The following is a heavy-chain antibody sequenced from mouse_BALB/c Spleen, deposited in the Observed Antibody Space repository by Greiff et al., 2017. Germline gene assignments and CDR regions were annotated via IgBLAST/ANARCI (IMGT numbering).Heavy chain of an antibody. CDR1: GYSITSGYY. V-gene: IGHV3-6*02. J-gene: IGHJ1*01. Sequence: EVQLVESGPGLVKPSQSLSLTCSVTGYSITSGYYWNWIRQFPGNKLEWMGYISYDGSNNYNPSLKNRTSITRDTSKNQFFLKLNSVTTEDTATYYCARGITTVVAWYFDVWGAGTTVTVTS. CDR2: ISYDGSN. D-gene: IGHD1-1*01. CDR3: ARGITTVVAWYFDV.